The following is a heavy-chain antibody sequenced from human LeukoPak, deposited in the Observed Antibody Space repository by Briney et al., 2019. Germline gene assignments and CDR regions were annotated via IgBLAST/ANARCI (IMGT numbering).Heavy chain of an antibody. CDR1: VYTFTAYY. D-gene: IGHD2-8*02. J-gene: IGHJ4*02. V-gene: IGHV1-2*02. CDR3: ASEAFCAGGSCNVQRVAS. CDR2: IDTNTGAT. Sequence: GASVKVSCKPSVYTFTAYYIYWVRQAPGQGLEWMGWIDTNTGATKYAQKFQGRVTITRDTSTGTAYMELSSLISGDTALYYCASEAFCAGGSCNVQRVASWGPGTLVTVSS.